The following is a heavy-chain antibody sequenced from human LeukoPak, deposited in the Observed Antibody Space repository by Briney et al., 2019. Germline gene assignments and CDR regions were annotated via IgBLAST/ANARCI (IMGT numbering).Heavy chain of an antibody. D-gene: IGHD3-16*01. Sequence: SVKVSCKASGGNFNSYVFSWVRQAPGQGPEWMGRIIPMIKKTNSAQKFRGRVAISADMSTTAVYMELSSLTSEDTAIYYCARDGGADASGFDVWGQGTLVTVSS. CDR2: IIPMIKKT. CDR3: ARDGGADASGFDV. CDR1: GGNFNSYV. J-gene: IGHJ3*01. V-gene: IGHV1-69*04.